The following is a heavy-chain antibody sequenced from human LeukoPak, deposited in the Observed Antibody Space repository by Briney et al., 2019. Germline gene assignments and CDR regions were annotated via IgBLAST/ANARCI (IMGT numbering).Heavy chain of an antibody. CDR1: GFIFSDYS. CDR3: AIQTGTGAFDY. V-gene: IGHV3-21*04. J-gene: IGHJ4*02. Sequence: GGSLRLSCAVSGFIFSDYSMSWVRQAPGKGLEWVSSISGDSNYIYYRDSLRGRFTISRDNSKNTLYLQMNSLRAEDTAVYYCAIQTGTGAFDYWGQGTLVTVSS. D-gene: IGHD3-10*01. CDR2: ISGDSNYI.